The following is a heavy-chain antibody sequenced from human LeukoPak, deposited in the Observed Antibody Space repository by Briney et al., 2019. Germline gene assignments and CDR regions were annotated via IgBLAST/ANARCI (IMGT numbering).Heavy chain of an antibody. Sequence: GRSLRLSCAASGFTFSSYGMHWVRQAPGKGLEWVAVISYDGSNKYYADSVKGRFTISRDNSKNSLYLQMNSLRDEDTAVYYCARGQWLGYPDYWGQGTLVTVSS. CDR2: ISYDGSNK. D-gene: IGHD6-19*01. CDR3: ARGQWLGYPDY. CDR1: GFTFSSYG. J-gene: IGHJ4*02. V-gene: IGHV3-30*03.